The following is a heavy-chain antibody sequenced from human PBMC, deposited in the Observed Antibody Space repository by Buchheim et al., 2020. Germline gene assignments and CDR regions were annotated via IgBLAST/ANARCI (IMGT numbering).Heavy chain of an antibody. V-gene: IGHV1-46*01. Sequence: QVQLVQSGAEVKKPGASVTLSCKASGYTLIKYFMHWLRRAPGQGPEWMGAIFPGGDETRYAHQLQGRVTVTRDTSTSTVYMELSSLRSEDTAVYYCARGDTMVRGVIRTYYYYGMDVWGQGTT. CDR1: GYTLIKYF. CDR2: IFPGGDET. D-gene: IGHD3-10*01. CDR3: ARGDTMVRGVIRTYYYYGMDV. J-gene: IGHJ6*02.